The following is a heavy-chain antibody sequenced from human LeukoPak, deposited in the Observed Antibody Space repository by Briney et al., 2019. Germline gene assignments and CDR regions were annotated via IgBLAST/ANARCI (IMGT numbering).Heavy chain of an antibody. CDR2: ISYNGRA. J-gene: IGHJ3*02. Sequence: PSETLSLTCTVSGGSIGTFYWHWIRQPPGKGLEWIGYISYNGRAIYNPSLKSRVTMSVDTSNNQFSLSLNSVTDADAAIYYCARERSASPAFDIWGQGARVSVSS. CDR3: ARERSASPAFDI. V-gene: IGHV4-59*01. CDR1: GGSIGTFY.